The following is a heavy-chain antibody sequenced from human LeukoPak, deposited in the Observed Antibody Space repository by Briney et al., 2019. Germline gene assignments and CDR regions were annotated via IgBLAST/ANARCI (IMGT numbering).Heavy chain of an antibody. CDR1: GFTFSSYA. CDR2: ISGSGGST. Sequence: PGGSLRLSCAASGFTFSSYAMSWVRQAPGKGLEWVSAISGSGGSTYYADSVKGRFTISRDNSKNTLYLQMNSLRAEDTAVYYCAKDVEEFGELIVDYWGQGTLVTVSS. D-gene: IGHD3-10*01. V-gene: IGHV3-23*01. J-gene: IGHJ4*02. CDR3: AKDVEEFGELIVDY.